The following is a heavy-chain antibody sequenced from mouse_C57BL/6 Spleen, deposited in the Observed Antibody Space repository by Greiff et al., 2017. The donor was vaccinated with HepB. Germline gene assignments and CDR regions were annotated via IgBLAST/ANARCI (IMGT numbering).Heavy chain of an antibody. CDR2: ISSGSSTI. CDR1: GFTFSDYG. J-gene: IGHJ4*01. V-gene: IGHV5-17*01. Sequence: EVKVVESGGGLVKPGGSLKLSCAASGFTFSDYGMHWVRQAPEKGLEWVAYISSGSSTIYYADTVKGRFTISRDNAKNTLFLQMTSLRSEDTAMYYCARPPSYYYGSSYYAMDYWGQGTSVTVSS. CDR3: ARPPSYYYGSSYYAMDY. D-gene: IGHD1-1*01.